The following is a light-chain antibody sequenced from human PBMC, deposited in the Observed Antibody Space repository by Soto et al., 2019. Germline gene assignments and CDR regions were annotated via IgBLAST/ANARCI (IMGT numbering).Light chain of an antibody. V-gene: IGKV3-11*01. CDR1: QTVSIN. CDR2: DVS. Sequence: EIVLTQSPATLSLSPGGRATLSCRASQTVSINLAWYQQRPGQAPRLLIYDVSNRATGIPARFSGSGSGTDFTLTISSLEPEDFAVYYCHQHHDWPLTFGGGTNVEIQ. CDR3: HQHHDWPLT. J-gene: IGKJ4*01.